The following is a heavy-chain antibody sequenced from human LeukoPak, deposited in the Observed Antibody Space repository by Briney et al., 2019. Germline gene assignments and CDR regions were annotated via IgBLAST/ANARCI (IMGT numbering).Heavy chain of an antibody. J-gene: IGHJ4*02. CDR3: ARDFKREIDY. Sequence: GGSLRLSCAASGFTFSSYSMNWVRQVPGKRLEWVSAISSDSNYIYYADSLKGRFTISRDNAKNSLYLQMNSLRAEDTAVYYCARDFKREIDYWGQGTLVTVSS. CDR1: GFTFSSYS. V-gene: IGHV3-21*01. D-gene: IGHD6-25*01. CDR2: ISSDSNYI.